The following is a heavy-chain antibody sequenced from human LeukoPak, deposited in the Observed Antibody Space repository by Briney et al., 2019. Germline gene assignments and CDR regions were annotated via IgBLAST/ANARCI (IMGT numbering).Heavy chain of an antibody. Sequence: GGSLRLSCVDSGFTFNHYAMAWVRQAPEKGLASVSSITDSGLSTYYADSVKGRITISRDNSKNTLYLQMNSLRAEDTSVYYCAKGLRGWYDSWGQGALVTVSS. CDR3: AKGLRGWYDS. CDR2: ITDSGLST. J-gene: IGHJ5*01. D-gene: IGHD3-16*01. V-gene: IGHV3-23*01. CDR1: GFTFNHYA.